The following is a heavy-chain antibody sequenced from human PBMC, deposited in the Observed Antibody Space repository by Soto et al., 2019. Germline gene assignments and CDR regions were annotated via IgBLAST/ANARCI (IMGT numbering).Heavy chain of an antibody. Sequence: SLKISCAASGFTFDDYAMHWVRQAPGKGLEWVSGISWNSGSIGYADSVKGRFTISRDNAKNSLYLQMNSLRAEDTALYYCAKDNDYDFCADVWGKGTTVTVSS. CDR2: ISWNSGSI. CDR3: AKDNDYDFCADV. J-gene: IGHJ6*04. D-gene: IGHD3-3*01. CDR1: GFTFDDYA. V-gene: IGHV3-9*01.